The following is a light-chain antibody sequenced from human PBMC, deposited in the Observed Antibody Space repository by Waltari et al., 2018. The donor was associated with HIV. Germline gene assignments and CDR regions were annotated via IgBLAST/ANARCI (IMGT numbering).Light chain of an antibody. V-gene: IGKV3-15*01. J-gene: IGKJ1*01. CDR2: GAS. CDR1: QTITSN. CDR3: QQYNNWLRT. Sequence: EIVMTQSPATLAVSPGERATLSCRASQTITSNLAWYQHKPGQAPRLLIFGASTRATGIPARFSGSGSGTDFTLTISSLQSEDFAIYYCQQYNNWLRTFGQGTKVEIK.